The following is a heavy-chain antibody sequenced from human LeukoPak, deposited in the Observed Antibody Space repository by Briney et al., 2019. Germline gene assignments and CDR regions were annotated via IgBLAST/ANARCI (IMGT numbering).Heavy chain of an antibody. V-gene: IGHV4-39*07. D-gene: IGHD6-6*01. CDR2: IYYSGST. CDR1: GGSISSSSYY. J-gene: IGHJ4*02. CDR3: AREVRAARSYFDY. Sequence: LETLSLTCTVSGGSISSSSYYWGWIRQPPGKGLEWIGSIYYSGSTYYNPSLKSRVTISVDTSKNQFSLKLSSVTAADTAVYYCAREVRAARSYFDYWGQGTLVTVSS.